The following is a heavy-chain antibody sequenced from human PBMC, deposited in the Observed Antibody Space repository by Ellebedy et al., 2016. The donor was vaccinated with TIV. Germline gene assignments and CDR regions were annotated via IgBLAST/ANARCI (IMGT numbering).Heavy chain of an antibody. J-gene: IGHJ6*02. CDR1: GFSFRGYW. Sequence: GESLKISCGSSGFSFRGYWMTWVRQAPGKGLEWVTIISYDGNNKFYLDSVEGRFSISRDDSKNTLYLQMNSLRPEDTAVYYCSREGLEAGMDLWGQGTTVIVSS. V-gene: IGHV3-30*03. CDR2: ISYDGNNK. CDR3: SREGLEAGMDL.